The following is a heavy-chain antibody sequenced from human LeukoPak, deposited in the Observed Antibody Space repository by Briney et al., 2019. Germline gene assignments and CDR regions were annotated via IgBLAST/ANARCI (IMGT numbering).Heavy chain of an antibody. D-gene: IGHD6-19*01. CDR1: GYSFTSYW. J-gene: IGHJ4*02. V-gene: IGHV5-51*01. CDR3: ARSSGSSGWYSKCFDY. Sequence: GESLKISCKGSGYSFTSYWIGWVRQMPGKGLEWMGIIYPGDSDTRYSPSFQGQVTISADKSISTAYLQWSSLKASDTAMYYCARSSGSSGWYSKCFDYWGQGTLVTVSS. CDR2: IYPGDSDT.